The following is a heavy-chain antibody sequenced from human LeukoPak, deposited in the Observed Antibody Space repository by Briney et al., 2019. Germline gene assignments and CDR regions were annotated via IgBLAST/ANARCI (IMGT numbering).Heavy chain of an antibody. V-gene: IGHV3-74*01. CDR1: GFTFSNYW. J-gene: IGHJ4*02. CDR3: ARELPFDY. CDR2: IKSDGSRT. D-gene: IGHD2-15*01. Sequence: GGSLRLSCAASGFTFSNYWMHWVRQAPGKGLVWISRIKSDGSRTDYADSVKGRFTISRGNAKNTLYLQMNSLRAEDTAVYYCARELPFDYWGQGTLVTVSS.